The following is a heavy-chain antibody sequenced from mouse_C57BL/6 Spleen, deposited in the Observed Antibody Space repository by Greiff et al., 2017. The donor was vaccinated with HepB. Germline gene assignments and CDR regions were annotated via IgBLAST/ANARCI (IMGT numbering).Heavy chain of an antibody. D-gene: IGHD2-4*01. CDR3: ARGRYDYDWYFDV. Sequence: QLQQPGTELVKPGASVKLSCKASGYTFTSYWMHWVKQRPGQGLEWIGNINPSNGGTNYNEKFKSKATLTVDKSSSTAYMQLSSLTSEDSAVYYCARGRYDYDWYFDVWGTGTTVTVSS. J-gene: IGHJ1*03. CDR2: INPSNGGT. CDR1: GYTFTSYW. V-gene: IGHV1-53*01.